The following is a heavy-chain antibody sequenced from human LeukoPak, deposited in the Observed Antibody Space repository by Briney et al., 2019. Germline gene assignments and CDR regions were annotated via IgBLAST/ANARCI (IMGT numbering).Heavy chain of an antibody. J-gene: IGHJ4*02. D-gene: IGHD3-22*01. CDR1: GYTLPSYF. CDR3: ANPRYDSSGYYYVD. CDR2: INPTGGST. V-gene: IGHV1-46*01. Sequence: ASVKVSCKASGYTLPSYFMHWVRQAPGQGLEWMGIINPTGGSTTYAQKFQGRVTMTRDTSTSTVYMELSSLRSDDTAVYYCANPRYDSSGYYYVDWGQGTLVTVSS.